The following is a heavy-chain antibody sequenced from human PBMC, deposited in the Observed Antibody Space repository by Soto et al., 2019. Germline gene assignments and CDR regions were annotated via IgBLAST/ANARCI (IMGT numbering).Heavy chain of an antibody. CDR3: ARDLRWGSNWYYNMDV. J-gene: IGHJ6*03. CDR1: GFILSDCA. CDR2: ISSSSSVI. V-gene: IGHV3-48*01. D-gene: IGHD7-27*01. Sequence: EVQLGESGGGLVQPGGSLRLSWATSGFILSDCAMNWVRQAPGKGLEWVSYISSSSSVIDYAESVKGRFTVSRDNARNSLYLQMNSLRAEDTAVYYCARDLRWGSNWYYNMDVWGKRPTVTVSS.